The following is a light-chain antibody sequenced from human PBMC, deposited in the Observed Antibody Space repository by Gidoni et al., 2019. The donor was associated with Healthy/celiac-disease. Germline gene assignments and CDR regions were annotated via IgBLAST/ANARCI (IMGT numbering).Light chain of an antibody. CDR1: QSISSY. J-gene: IGKJ2*01. V-gene: IGKV1-39*01. Sequence: DIQMTQSPSSLSASVGDRVTITCRASQSISSYLNWYQQKPGEAPKLLIYAASSLQSGVPSRLSGSGTGTDITLTISSLQPEDVAIYSCQQSYSNPPHTFGQGTQLEIK. CDR3: QQSYSNPPHT. CDR2: AAS.